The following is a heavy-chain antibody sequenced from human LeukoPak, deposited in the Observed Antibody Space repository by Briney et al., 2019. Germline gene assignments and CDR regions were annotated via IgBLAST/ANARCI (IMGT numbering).Heavy chain of an antibody. D-gene: IGHD5-24*01. CDR2: IYPGDSDT. J-gene: IGHJ4*02. CDR3: ARLRDGYKSPRGFDY. CDR1: GYSFTSYW. V-gene: IGHV5-51*01. Sequence: GESLKISCKGSGYSFTSYWIGWVRQMPGKGLEWMGIIYPGDSDTRYSPSFQGQVTISADKSISPAYLQWSSLKASDTAMYYCARLRDGYKSPRGFDYWGQGTLVTVSS.